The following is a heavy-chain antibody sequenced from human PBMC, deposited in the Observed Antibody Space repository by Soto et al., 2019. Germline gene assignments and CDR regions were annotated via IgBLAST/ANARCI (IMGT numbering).Heavy chain of an antibody. J-gene: IGHJ6*02. V-gene: IGHV4-59*01. CDR3: ARGIYGYYYGMDV. CDR1: GGSISSYY. Sequence: PSETLSLTCTVSGGSISSYYWSWIRQPPGKGLEWIGYIYYSGSTNYNPSLKSRVTISVDTSKNQFSLKLSSVTAADTAVYYCARGIYGYYYGMDVWGQGTTVT. CDR2: IYYSGST. D-gene: IGHD3-10*01.